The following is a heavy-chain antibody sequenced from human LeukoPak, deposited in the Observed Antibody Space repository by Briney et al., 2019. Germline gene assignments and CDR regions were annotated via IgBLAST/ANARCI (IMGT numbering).Heavy chain of an antibody. V-gene: IGHV5-51*01. CDR1: GYRFTSYW. CDR3: ATPLYSGSYYPFDY. Sequence: HGESLKISCQGSGYRFTSYWIGWVRQVPGKGLEWMGIIYPGDSETRYSPTFQGQVTTSADKSISTAYLQWSSLKDSDTAMYYCATPLYSGSYYPFDYWGQGTLVTVSS. D-gene: IGHD1-26*01. J-gene: IGHJ4*02. CDR2: IYPGDSET.